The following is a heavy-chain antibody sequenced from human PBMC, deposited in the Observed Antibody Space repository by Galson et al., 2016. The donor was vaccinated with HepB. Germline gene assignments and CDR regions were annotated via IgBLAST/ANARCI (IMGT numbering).Heavy chain of an antibody. CDR3: VRGFRAVSIFGLAIKTGYYGMDV. V-gene: IGHV4-34*01. CDR2: VNHSGST. CDR1: GGSFSDYY. Sequence: SETLSLTCAVSGGSFSDYYWSWIRQPPGKGLEWVGEVNHSGSTNYNPSLKSRVTISVDTSKNQFSLKRSSVTAADTAVFYCVRGFRAVSIFGLAIKTGYYGMDVWGQGTTVTVSS. J-gene: IGHJ6*02. D-gene: IGHD3/OR15-3a*01.